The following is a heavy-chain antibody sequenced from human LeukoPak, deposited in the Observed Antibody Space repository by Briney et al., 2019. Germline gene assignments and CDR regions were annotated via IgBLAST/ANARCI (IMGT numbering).Heavy chain of an antibody. Sequence: SETLSLTCTVSGGSISSYYRSWIRQPAGKGLEWIGRIYTSGSTNYNPSLKSRVTMSVDTSKNQFSLKLSSVTAADTAVYYCARDLYWNDEGNWFDPWGQGTLVTVSS. V-gene: IGHV4-4*07. J-gene: IGHJ5*02. CDR1: GGSISSYY. CDR3: ARDLYWNDEGNWFDP. CDR2: IYTSGST. D-gene: IGHD1-1*01.